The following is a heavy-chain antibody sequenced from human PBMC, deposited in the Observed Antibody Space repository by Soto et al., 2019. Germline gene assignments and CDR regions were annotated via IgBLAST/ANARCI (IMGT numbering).Heavy chain of an antibody. Sequence: SETLSLTCTVSGGSISSYYGSWIRHPPGKGLEWIANIYYSGTTNYNPSLKSRVTISVDTSKNQFSLKLSSVTAADTAVYYCGGHKWNDVIYFDYWGQGTLVTVSS. CDR3: GGHKWNDVIYFDY. D-gene: IGHD1-20*01. CDR2: IYYSGTT. J-gene: IGHJ4*02. V-gene: IGHV4-59*08. CDR1: GGSISSYY.